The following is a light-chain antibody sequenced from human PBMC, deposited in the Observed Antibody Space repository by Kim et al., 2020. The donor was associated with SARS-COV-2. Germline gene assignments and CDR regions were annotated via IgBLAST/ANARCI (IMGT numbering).Light chain of an antibody. V-gene: IGLV6-57*03. J-gene: IGLJ2*01. CDR3: QSYDGSGWV. Sequence: GKTVTVSCTRGGGNIASNNVQWYQQRPGRAPTTVIFEDYQRPSGVPDRFSGSLDSSSNSASLTISGLRTEDEADYYCQSYDGSGWVFGGGTQLTVL. CDR2: EDY. CDR1: GGNIASNN.